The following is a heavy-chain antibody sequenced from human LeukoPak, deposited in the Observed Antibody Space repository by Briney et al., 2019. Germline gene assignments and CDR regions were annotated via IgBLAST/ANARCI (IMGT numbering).Heavy chain of an antibody. J-gene: IGHJ4*02. D-gene: IGHD2-15*01. Sequence: GESLRISCQGSGYTFTTYWIGWVPQMPGKGLGWMGIIYPGDSDTRYSPSFQGQVTISADQSISTAYLPWTSMKASDTAMYYCARARYCSGGSCYAEYWGQGTLVTVSS. V-gene: IGHV5-51*01. CDR2: IYPGDSDT. CDR3: ARARYCSGGSCYAEY. CDR1: GYTFTTYW.